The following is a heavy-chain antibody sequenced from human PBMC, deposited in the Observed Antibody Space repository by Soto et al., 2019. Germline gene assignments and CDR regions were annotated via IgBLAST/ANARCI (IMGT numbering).Heavy chain of an antibody. CDR2: ISYDGSNK. CDR1: EFTFSSYG. CDR3: AKEGGYGEVYFDY. D-gene: IGHD4-17*01. J-gene: IGHJ4*02. Sequence: GGSLRLSCAASEFTFSSYGTHWVRQAPGKGLEWVAVISYDGSNKYYADSVKGRFTISRDNSKNTLCLQMNSLRAEDTAVYYCAKEGGYGEVYFDYWGQGTMVTVYS. V-gene: IGHV3-30*18.